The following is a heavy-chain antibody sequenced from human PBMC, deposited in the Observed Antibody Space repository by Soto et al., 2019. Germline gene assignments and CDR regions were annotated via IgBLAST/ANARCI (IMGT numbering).Heavy chain of an antibody. CDR1: GYTFTSYY. D-gene: IGHD6-13*01. J-gene: IGHJ6*02. V-gene: IGHV1-46*01. CDR3: AKSPSLAYYGMDV. Sequence: ASVKVSCKASGYTFTSYYMHWVRQAPGQGLEWMGIINPSGGSTSYAQKFQGRVTMTRDTSTSTVYMELSSLRSEDTAVYYCAKSPSLAYYGMDVRGQGTTVTVSS. CDR2: INPSGGST.